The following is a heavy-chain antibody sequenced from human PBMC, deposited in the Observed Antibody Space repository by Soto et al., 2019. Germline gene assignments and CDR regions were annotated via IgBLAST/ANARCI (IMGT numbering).Heavy chain of an antibody. CDR2: IYYSGST. CDR3: AREDDAYYYALDV. J-gene: IGHJ6*02. D-gene: IGHD1-1*01. V-gene: IGHV4-30-4*01. CDR1: GGSISSGDYY. Sequence: PSETLSLTCTVSGGSISSGDYYWSWIRQPPGKGLEWIGYIYYSGSTYYNPSLKSRVTISVDTSKNQFSLKLSSVTAADTAVYYCAREDDAYYYALDVWGQGTTVTVSS.